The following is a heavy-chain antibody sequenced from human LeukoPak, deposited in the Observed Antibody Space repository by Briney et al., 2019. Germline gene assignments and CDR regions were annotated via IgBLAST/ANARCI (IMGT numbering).Heavy chain of an antibody. CDR1: GFTFSSYW. J-gene: IGHJ4*02. CDR3: ATSRTLDY. CDR2: IKQDGSEK. Sequence: HPGGSLRLSCAASGFTFSSYWMNWVRQAPGKGLEWVANIKQDGSEKHYVDSVKGRLTISRDNAMNSLYLQMNSLRAEDTAIYYCATSRTLDYWGQGTLLTVSS. V-gene: IGHV3-7*01. D-gene: IGHD3/OR15-3a*01.